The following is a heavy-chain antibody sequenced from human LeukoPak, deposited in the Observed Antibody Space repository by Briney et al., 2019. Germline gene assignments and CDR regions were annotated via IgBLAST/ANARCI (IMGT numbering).Heavy chain of an antibody. CDR3: ARDVGVSSSWYSRYYYYYGMDV. D-gene: IGHD6-13*01. Sequence: PSETLSLTCTVSGGSISSHYWSWIRQPPGKGLEWIGYIHYSGSTNYNPSLKSRVTISVDTSKNQFSLKLSSVTAADTAVYYCARDVGVSSSWYSRYYYYYGMDVWGQGTTVTVSS. CDR1: GGSISSHY. CDR2: IHYSGST. V-gene: IGHV4-59*11. J-gene: IGHJ6*02.